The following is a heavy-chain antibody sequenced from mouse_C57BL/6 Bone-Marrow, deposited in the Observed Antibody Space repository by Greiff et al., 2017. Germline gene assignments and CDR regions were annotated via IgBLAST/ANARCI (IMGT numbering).Heavy chain of an antibody. V-gene: IGHV1-18*01. CDR3: ALCNYGYAMDY. Sequence: VQLQQPGAELVRPGTSVKLSCKASGYTFTDYNMDWVKQSHGKSLEWIGDINPNNGGTIYNQKFKGKATLTVDKSSSTAYMELRSLTSEDTAVYYCALCNYGYAMDYWGQGTSVTVSS. J-gene: IGHJ4*01. CDR1: GYTFTDYN. CDR2: INPNNGGT. D-gene: IGHD2-1*01.